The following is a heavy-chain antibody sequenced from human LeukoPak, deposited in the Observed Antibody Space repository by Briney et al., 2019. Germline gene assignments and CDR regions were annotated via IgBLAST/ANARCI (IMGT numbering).Heavy chain of an antibody. D-gene: IGHD2-15*01. CDR1: GFTFSSYS. Sequence: PGGSLGLSCAASGFTFSSYSMNWVRQAPGKGLEWVSSISSSSSYIYYADSVKGRFTISRDNAKNSLYLQMNSLRAEDTAVYYCARGAPEGCSGGSCYSLGLTHLNYWGQGTLVTVSS. J-gene: IGHJ4*02. CDR2: ISSSSSYI. CDR3: ARGAPEGCSGGSCYSLGLTHLNY. V-gene: IGHV3-21*01.